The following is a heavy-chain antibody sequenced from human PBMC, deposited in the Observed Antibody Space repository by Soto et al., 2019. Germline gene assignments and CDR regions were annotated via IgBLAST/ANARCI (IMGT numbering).Heavy chain of an antibody. D-gene: IGHD6-13*01. J-gene: IGHJ4*02. Sequence: QVQLVESGGGVVQPGRSLRLSCAASGFTFSSFAMHWVRQAPGKGLEWVSAISYDGSHKYYADSVKGRFTISRDNSKNTLYLQMNSLRPEDRAVYYCARDRRQQPVPLDYWGQGTLVTVSS. CDR2: ISYDGSHK. V-gene: IGHV3-30-3*01. CDR1: GFTFSSFA. CDR3: ARDRRQQPVPLDY.